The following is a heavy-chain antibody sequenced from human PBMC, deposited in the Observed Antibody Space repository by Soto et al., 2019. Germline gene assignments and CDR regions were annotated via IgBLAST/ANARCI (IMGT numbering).Heavy chain of an antibody. CDR2: ISSSSSYI. D-gene: IGHD2-2*01. J-gene: IGHJ5*02. V-gene: IGHV3-21*01. CDR3: ARSIVVVPAAIRVDWFDP. CDR1: GFTFSSYS. Sequence: VQLVESGGGLVKPGGSLRLSCAASGFTFSSYSMNWVRQAPGKGLEWVSSISSSSSYIYYADSVKGRFTISRDNAKNSLYLQMNSLRAEDTAVYYCARSIVVVPAAIRVDWFDPWGQGTLVTVSS.